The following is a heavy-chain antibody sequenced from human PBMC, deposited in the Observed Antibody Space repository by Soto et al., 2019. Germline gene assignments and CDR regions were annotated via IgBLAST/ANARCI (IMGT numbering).Heavy chain of an antibody. V-gene: IGHV1-69*06. CDR3: ASEVVVVVAATRYYYYYGMDV. D-gene: IGHD2-15*01. CDR1: GGTFSSYA. CDR2: IIPIFGTA. J-gene: IGHJ6*02. Sequence: SVKVSCKASGGTFSSYAISWVRQAPGQGLEWMGGIIPIFGTANYAQKFQGRVTLTADKSTSTAYVELSSLRSEDTAVDYCASEVVVVVAATRYYYYYGMDVWGQGXTVTVYS.